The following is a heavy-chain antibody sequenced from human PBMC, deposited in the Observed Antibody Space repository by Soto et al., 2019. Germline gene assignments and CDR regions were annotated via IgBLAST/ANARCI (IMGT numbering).Heavy chain of an antibody. J-gene: IGHJ4*02. Sequence: PGWSLRLSCVDSLFTFSNYVMSWVRQAPGKGLEWVSTISETGRSTYYAHSVKGRFTISRDNAKNTLYLEMSSLRAEDTAVYYCAKRGEKTGRNFDCWGQGTLVTV. V-gene: IGHV3-23*01. CDR3: AKRGEKTGRNFDC. D-gene: IGHD3-10*01. CDR2: ISETGRST. CDR1: LFTFSNYV.